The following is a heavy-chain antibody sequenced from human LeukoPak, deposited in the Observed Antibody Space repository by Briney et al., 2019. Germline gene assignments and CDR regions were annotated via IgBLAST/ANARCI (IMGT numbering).Heavy chain of an antibody. CDR2: INPNSGDT. V-gene: IGHV1-2*02. Sequence: ASVKVSCKASGYIFSGYYMHWVRQAPGQGLGWTGWINPNSGDTNYAQKFQGRVTMTRDTSISTAYMELSRLRSDDTAVYYCARDQVGAARFDSWGQGTLVTVSP. CDR3: ARDQVGAARFDS. J-gene: IGHJ4*02. D-gene: IGHD2-15*01. CDR1: GYIFSGYY.